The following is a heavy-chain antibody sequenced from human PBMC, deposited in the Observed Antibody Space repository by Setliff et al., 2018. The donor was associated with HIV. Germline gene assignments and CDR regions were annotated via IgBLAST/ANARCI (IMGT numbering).Heavy chain of an antibody. V-gene: IGHV1-2*06. D-gene: IGHD1-1*01. CDR2: INPNSGDT. J-gene: IGHJ4*02. CDR1: GYTFRGYY. CDR3: ALSNIVSTARWNH. Sequence: GASVKVSSKASGYTFRGYYMHWVRQAPGQGLEWMGRINPNSGDTNYAERFQGSVTMTRDTSISTVYMDLNRLTSDDTAVYYCALSNIVSTARWNHWGRGTLVTVSS.